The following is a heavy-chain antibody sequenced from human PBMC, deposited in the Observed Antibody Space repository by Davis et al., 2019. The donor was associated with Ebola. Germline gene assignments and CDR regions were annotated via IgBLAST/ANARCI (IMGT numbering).Heavy chain of an antibody. CDR3: ARHALSMGGRDFDY. J-gene: IGHJ4*02. CDR2: IKQDGSEK. D-gene: IGHD2-15*01. Sequence: GESLKISCAASGFTFSDFWMSWVRQAPGKRLEWVASIKQDGSEKYHVDSVRGRFTISRDNAKNSLYLQMNSLRAEDTAVYHCARHALSMGGRDFDYWGQGTLVAVSS. V-gene: IGHV3-7*01. CDR1: GFTFSDFW.